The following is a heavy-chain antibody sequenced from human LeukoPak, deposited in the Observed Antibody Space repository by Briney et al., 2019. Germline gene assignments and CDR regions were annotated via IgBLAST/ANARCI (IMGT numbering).Heavy chain of an antibody. Sequence: PSETPSLTCAVYGVSFSGYHWNWIRQFPGKRLEWIGEINDRGHTNYNPSLESRVTISVDTSKKQFSLKLNSVTAADTAVYYCARDPTTEPNIAYYFDFWGQGTLVTVSS. D-gene: IGHD4-17*01. J-gene: IGHJ4*02. V-gene: IGHV4-34*01. CDR1: GVSFSGYH. CDR3: ARDPTTEPNIAYYFDF. CDR2: INDRGHT.